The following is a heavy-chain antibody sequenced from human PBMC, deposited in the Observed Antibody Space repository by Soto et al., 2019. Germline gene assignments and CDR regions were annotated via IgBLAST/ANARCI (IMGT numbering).Heavy chain of an antibody. Sequence: GGSLRLSCAASGLTFSSYSMNWVRKAPGKGLEWVSYISSSSSTIYYADSVKGRFTISRDNAKNSLYLQMNSLRAEDTAVYYCARDQRREDFWSGSYFDYWGQGTLVTVSS. D-gene: IGHD3-3*01. V-gene: IGHV3-48*01. CDR3: ARDQRREDFWSGSYFDY. J-gene: IGHJ4*02. CDR2: ISSSSSTI. CDR1: GLTFSSYS.